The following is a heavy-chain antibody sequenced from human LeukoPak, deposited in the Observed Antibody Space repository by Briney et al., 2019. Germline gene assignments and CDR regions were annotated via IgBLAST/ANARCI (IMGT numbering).Heavy chain of an antibody. J-gene: IGHJ3*02. V-gene: IGHV4-39*01. CDR1: GGSISSSSYY. D-gene: IGHD3-22*01. CDR3: ARYAAHPHWIKNPTYYYDREYDAFDI. Sequence: PSETLSLTCTVSGGSISSSSYYWGWIRQPPGKGLEWIGSIYYSGSTYYNPSLKSRVTISVDTSKNQFSLKLSSVTAADTAVYYCARYAAHPHWIKNPTYYYDREYDAFDIWGQGTMVTVSS. CDR2: IYYSGST.